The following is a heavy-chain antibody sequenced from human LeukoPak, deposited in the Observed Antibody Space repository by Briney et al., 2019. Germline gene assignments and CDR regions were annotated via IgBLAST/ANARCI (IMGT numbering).Heavy chain of an antibody. Sequence: SETLSLTCTVSGGSISSSSYYWGWIRQPRGKGLEWIGSIYYSGSTYYNPSLKSRVTISVDTSKNQFSLKLSSVTAADTAVYYCARDGDIVVVPAAVLTARGGRFDPWGQGTLVTVSS. CDR1: GGSISSSSYY. CDR2: IYYSGST. J-gene: IGHJ5*02. V-gene: IGHV4-39*07. D-gene: IGHD2-2*01. CDR3: ARDGDIVVVPAAVLTARGGRFDP.